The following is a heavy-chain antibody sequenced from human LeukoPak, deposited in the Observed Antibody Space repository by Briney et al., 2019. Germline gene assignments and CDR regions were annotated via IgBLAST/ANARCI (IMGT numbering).Heavy chain of an antibody. CDR1: GFTFSSYA. CDR3: AKSLFTSATGTGRAFHI. J-gene: IGHJ3*02. V-gene: IGHV3-23*01. CDR2: ISASGDVT. D-gene: IGHD1-1*01. Sequence: PGGSLRLSCAASGFTFSSYAMSWVRQAPGKGLEWVSGISASGDVTFHADPVKDRFTISRDNSKNTLYLQMTSLRAEDTAEYYCAKSLFTSATGTGRAFHIWGQGTMVTVSS.